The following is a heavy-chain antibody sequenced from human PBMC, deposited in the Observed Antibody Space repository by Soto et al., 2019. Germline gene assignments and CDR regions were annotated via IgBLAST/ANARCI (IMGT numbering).Heavy chain of an antibody. J-gene: IGHJ6*02. CDR1: GDTDTNYV. V-gene: IGHV1-69*13. D-gene: IGHD3-16*02. CDR3: EAEMTFGKLSVV. Sequence: GASVNVSCKASGDTDTNYVISWVRQAPGQGLEWMGGIFPKFGTTYSAQKLQDRLTITADESTSTVYMQLSSLRLDDTAVYYCEAEMTFGKLSVVWGQGTTVTVSS. CDR2: IFPKFGTT.